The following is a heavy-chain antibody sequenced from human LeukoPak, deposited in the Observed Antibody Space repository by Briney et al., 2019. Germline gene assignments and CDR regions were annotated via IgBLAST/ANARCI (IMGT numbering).Heavy chain of an antibody. D-gene: IGHD3-10*01. V-gene: IGHV3-53*01. CDR1: GFTVSSNY. CDR3: ARDPGFYGSGSSDY. CDR2: IYSGGST. J-gene: IGHJ4*02. Sequence: GGSLRLSCAASGFTVSSNYMSWVRQAPGKGLEWVSVIYSGGSTYYADSVKGRFTISRDNSKNTLYLQMNSLRAEDTTVYYCARDPGFYGSGSSDYWGQGNLVTVSS.